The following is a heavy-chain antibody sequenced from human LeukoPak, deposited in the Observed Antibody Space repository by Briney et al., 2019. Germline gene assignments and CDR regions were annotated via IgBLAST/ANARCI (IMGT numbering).Heavy chain of an antibody. D-gene: IGHD1-14*01. V-gene: IGHV3-21*01. CDR1: GFTFSSYS. J-gene: IGHJ3*02. Sequence: GGSLRLSCAAAGFTFSSYSMNWVRQAPGKGLEWVSSISSSSSYIYYADSVKGRFTISRDNAKNSLYLQMNSLRAEDTAVYYCARDLTPSAFDIWGQGTMVTVSS. CDR3: ARDLTPSAFDI. CDR2: ISSSSSYI.